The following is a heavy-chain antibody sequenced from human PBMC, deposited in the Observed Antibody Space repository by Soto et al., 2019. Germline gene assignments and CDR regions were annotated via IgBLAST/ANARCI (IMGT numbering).Heavy chain of an antibody. D-gene: IGHD2-2*01. CDR2: IIPIFGTA. CDR3: ARGTDCSSTSCYLDYDYGMDV. CDR1: GCTFSSYA. Sequence: SVKVSCKASGCTFSSYAISWVRQAPGQGLEWMGGIIPIFGTANYAQKFQGRVTITADESTSTAYMELSSPRSEDTAVYYCARGTDCSSTSCYLDYDYGMDVWGQGTTVTVSS. V-gene: IGHV1-69*13. J-gene: IGHJ6*02.